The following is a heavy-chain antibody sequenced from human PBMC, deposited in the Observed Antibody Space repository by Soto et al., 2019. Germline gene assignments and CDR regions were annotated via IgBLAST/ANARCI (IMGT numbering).Heavy chain of an antibody. Sequence: QVQLQESGPGLVKPSETLSLTCTVSGGSISSYYWSWIRQPPGKGLEWIGYIYYSGSTNYNPSLKRRVALSGDTSTNQFSLKLSSVTAADTAVYYCARRWGTTFDYWGQGTLVTVSS. CDR3: ARRWGTTFDY. V-gene: IGHV4-59*01. J-gene: IGHJ4*02. CDR2: IYYSGST. D-gene: IGHD2-8*02. CDR1: GGSISSYY.